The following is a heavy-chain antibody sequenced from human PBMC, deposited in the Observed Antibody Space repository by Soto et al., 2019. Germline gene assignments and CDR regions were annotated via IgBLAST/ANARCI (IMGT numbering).Heavy chain of an antibody. CDR2: IYHSGII. Sequence: IWLSPGKGWEGIGYIYHSGIIYYNPSLKSRVTISVDRSKNQFSLKLSSVTAADTAVYYCASVLLVGASEYHYCGQGTLVTVSA. J-gene: IGHJ4*02. D-gene: IGHD1-26*01. V-gene: IGHV4-30-2*06. CDR3: ASVLLVGASEYHY.